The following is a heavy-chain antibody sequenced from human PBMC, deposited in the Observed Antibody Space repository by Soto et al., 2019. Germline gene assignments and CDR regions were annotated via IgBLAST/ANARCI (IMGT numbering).Heavy chain of an antibody. V-gene: IGHV5-51*01. CDR3: ASASRDYYGSGTPYWYFDL. CDR1: GYSFTSYW. CDR2: IYPGDSDT. D-gene: IGHD3-10*01. Sequence: PGESLKISCKGSGYSFTSYWIGWVRQMPGKGLEWMGIIYPGDSDTRYSPSFQGQVTISADKSISTAYLQWSSLKASDTAMYYCASASRDYYGSGTPYWYFDLWGRGTLVTAPQ. J-gene: IGHJ2*01.